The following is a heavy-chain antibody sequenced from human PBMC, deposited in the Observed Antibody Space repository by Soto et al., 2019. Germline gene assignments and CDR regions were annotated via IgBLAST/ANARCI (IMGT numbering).Heavy chain of an antibody. CDR1: GGSFSGYY. V-gene: IGHV4-34*01. CDR3: ARVARRSPSSFLEYCSGGSCPNFDY. J-gene: IGHJ4*02. Sequence: ETLSLTCSVYGGSFSGYYWRWIRQPQGKGLEWIGEINHSGSTNYNPSLKSRVTISVDTSKNQFSLKLSSVTAADTAVYYCARVARRSPSSFLEYCSGGSCPNFDYWGQGTLVTVSS. D-gene: IGHD2-15*01. CDR2: INHSGST.